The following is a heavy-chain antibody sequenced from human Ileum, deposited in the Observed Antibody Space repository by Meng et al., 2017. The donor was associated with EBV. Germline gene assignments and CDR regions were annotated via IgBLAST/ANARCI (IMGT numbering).Heavy chain of an antibody. J-gene: IGHJ4*02. D-gene: IGHD2-15*01. CDR3: VRDGRSINLLDH. CDR2: INTKTGDP. CDR1: GYSFKKVA. V-gene: IGHV7-4-1*02. Sequence: QSGRKLKKPVVLVNVSVMVYGYSFKKVAINWVRQAPGQGLEWVGWINTKTGDPRYAQGFTGRFVFSLDTSVSTAYLQISSLKPEDTAVYYCVRDGRSINLLDHWGQGTLVTVSS.